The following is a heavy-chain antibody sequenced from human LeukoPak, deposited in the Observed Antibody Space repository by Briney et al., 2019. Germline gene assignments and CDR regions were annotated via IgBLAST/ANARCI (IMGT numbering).Heavy chain of an antibody. J-gene: IGHJ4*02. CDR1: RLIHNNYS. CDR3: AKWGDYDILTGYYDSDY. CDR2: IFGSGGNT. V-gene: IGHV3-23*01. Sequence: GGSLTLPCALTRLIHNNYSMRWVRQAPGKALECVFAIFGSGGNTLHRDSVKGRLNIHRHNPQNTLYLQMNSLRAEDTAVYYCAKWGDYDILTGYYDSDYWGQGTLVTVSS. D-gene: IGHD3-9*01.